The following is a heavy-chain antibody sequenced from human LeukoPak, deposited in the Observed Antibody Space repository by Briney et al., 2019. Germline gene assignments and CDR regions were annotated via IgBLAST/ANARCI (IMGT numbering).Heavy chain of an antibody. CDR2: ISYDGRNK. CDR3: AKGPLRGTAAAIDY. V-gene: IGHV3-30*18. Sequence: PGGFLRLSCAASGFTFNNYGMHWVRQAPGKGLEWVAVISYDGRNKHYPDSVKGRFTISRDISTDTLRLQMDSLRTEDTAVYYCAKGPLRGTAAAIDYWGQGTLVTVSS. CDR1: GFTFNNYG. J-gene: IGHJ4*02. D-gene: IGHD2-2*01.